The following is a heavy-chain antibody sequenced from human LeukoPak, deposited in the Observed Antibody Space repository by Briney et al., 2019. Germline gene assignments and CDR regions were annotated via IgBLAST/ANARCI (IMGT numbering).Heavy chain of an antibody. J-gene: IGHJ3*02. Sequence: GGSLTLTCAASGFTVSSYEFYWVRQAPGKGLEWVSYISSDGTTIKYADSVKGRFTISRDDAKRSLYLQMNGLRADDMAIYYCGAARQYVGAFDIWGQRTVVTVSS. CDR3: GAARQYVGAFDI. V-gene: IGHV3-48*03. CDR2: ISSDGTTI. CDR1: GFTVSSYE. D-gene: IGHD3-16*01.